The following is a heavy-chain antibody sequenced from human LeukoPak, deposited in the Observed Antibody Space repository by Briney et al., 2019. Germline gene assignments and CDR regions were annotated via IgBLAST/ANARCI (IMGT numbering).Heavy chain of an antibody. CDR2: ISSSSSTI. CDR3: ARARYYYGSGRGDY. J-gene: IGHJ4*02. CDR1: GFAFSSYS. D-gene: IGHD3-10*01. V-gene: IGHV3-48*01. Sequence: PGGSLRLSCAASGFAFSSYSMNWVRQAPGKGLEWVSYISSSSSTIYYADSVKGRFTISRDNAKNSLYLQMNSLRAEDTAVYYCARARYYYGSGRGDYWGQGTLVTVSS.